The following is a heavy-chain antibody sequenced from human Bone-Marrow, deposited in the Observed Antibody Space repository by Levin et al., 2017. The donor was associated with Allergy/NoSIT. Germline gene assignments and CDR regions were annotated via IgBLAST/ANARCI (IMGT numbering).Heavy chain of an antibody. D-gene: IGHD1/OR15-1a*01. CDR1: TGSIIGYF. CDR2: FSLSGNT. Sequence: ASQTLSLTCTVSTGSIIGYFWSWIRQSPGKGLEWLGCFSLSGNTNYNPSLKSRLTISVDTSRNRFFLNLNSVTAADTAVYYCARGPPPREQNALPPSPYGMDVWGQGATVTVSS. J-gene: IGHJ6*02. V-gene: IGHV4-59*01. CDR3: ARGPPPREQNALPPSPYGMDV.